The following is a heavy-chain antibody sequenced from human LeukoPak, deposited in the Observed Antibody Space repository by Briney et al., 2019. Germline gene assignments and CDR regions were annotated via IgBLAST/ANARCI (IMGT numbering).Heavy chain of an antibody. CDR3: AKDHRRILDCSGGSCPLSFPDY. V-gene: IGHV3-30*18. CDR1: GFTFSSYG. CDR2: ISYDGSNK. Sequence: GRSLRLSCAASGFTFSSYGMHWVRQAPGKGLEWVAVISYDGSNKYYADSVKGRFTISRDNSKNTLYPQMNSLRAEDTAVYYCAKDHRRILDCSGGSCPLSFPDYWGQGTLVTVSS. D-gene: IGHD2-15*01. J-gene: IGHJ4*02.